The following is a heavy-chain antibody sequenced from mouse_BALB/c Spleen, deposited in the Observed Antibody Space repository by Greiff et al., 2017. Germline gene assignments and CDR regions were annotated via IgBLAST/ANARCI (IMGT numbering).Heavy chain of an antibody. Sequence: EVHLVESGGGLVKPGGSLKLSCAASGFTFSSYAMSWVRQSPEKRLEWVAEISSGGSYTYYPDTVTGRFTISRDNAKNTLYLEMSSLRSEDTAMYYCARDDEFAYWGQGTLVTVSA. V-gene: IGHV5-9-4*01. CDR3: ARDDEFAY. CDR2: ISSGGSYT. CDR1: GFTFSSYA. J-gene: IGHJ3*01.